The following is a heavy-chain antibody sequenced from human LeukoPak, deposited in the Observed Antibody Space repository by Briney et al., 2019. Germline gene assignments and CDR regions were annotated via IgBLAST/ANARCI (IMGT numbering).Heavy chain of an antibody. Sequence: PGGSLRRSGAASRFTFSSYGMHWVRQAPGRGLEWVAVISYDGSNKYYADSVKGRFTVSRDNSKNTLYLQMNSLRAEDTAMYYCAKEGRDGFNYDYWGQRALVTVSS. D-gene: IGHD5-24*01. J-gene: IGHJ4*02. CDR3: AKEGRDGFNYDY. CDR2: ISYDGSNK. V-gene: IGHV3-30*18. CDR1: RFTFSSYG.